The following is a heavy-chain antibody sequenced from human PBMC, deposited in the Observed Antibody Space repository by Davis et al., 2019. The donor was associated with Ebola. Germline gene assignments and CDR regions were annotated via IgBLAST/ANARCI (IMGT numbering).Heavy chain of an antibody. V-gene: IGHV3-64D*06. CDR3: VQGSLGDYYYYMDV. D-gene: IGHD1-26*01. J-gene: IGHJ6*03. CDR2: ISSNGGST. Sequence: GESLKISCSASGFTFSSYAMHWVRQAPGKGLEYVSAISSNGGSTYYADSVKGRFTISRDNSKNTLYLQMSSLRAEDTAVYYCVQGSLGDYYYYMDVWGKGTTVTVSS. CDR1: GFTFSSYA.